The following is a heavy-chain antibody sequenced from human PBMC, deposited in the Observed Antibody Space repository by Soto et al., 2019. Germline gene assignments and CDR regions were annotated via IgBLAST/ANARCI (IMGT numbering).Heavy chain of an antibody. CDR1: GFTFTKYS. J-gene: IGHJ4*02. CDR3: VRGVVVVVGSTAANFDH. Sequence: GSLRLSCVTSGFTFTKYSMNWVRQAPGKGLEWVSYISYSGETKYYADSLKGRYAISRDDAKNSVYLQMNSLRDEDTAFYYCVRGVVVVVGSTAANFDHWGQGTLVTVSS. CDR2: ISYSGETK. V-gene: IGHV3-48*02. D-gene: IGHD2-15*01.